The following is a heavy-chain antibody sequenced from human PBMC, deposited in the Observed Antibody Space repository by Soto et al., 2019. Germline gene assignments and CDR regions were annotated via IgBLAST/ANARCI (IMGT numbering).Heavy chain of an antibody. D-gene: IGHD3-22*01. Sequence: EVQVLESGGGLGQPGGSLRLSCAASGFTFSSYAMSWVRQAPGKGLEWVSAISAGGVATNYADSVKGRFTISRDNSKNTLYLQMNSLRAEDTAVYYCAKGRESSGSYRPFDYWGQGTLVTVS. CDR2: ISAGGVAT. V-gene: IGHV3-23*01. CDR3: AKGRESSGSYRPFDY. J-gene: IGHJ4*02. CDR1: GFTFSSYA.